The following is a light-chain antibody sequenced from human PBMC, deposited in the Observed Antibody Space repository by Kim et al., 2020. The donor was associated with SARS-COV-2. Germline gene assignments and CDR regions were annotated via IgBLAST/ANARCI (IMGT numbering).Light chain of an antibody. CDR2: GKN. CDR1: SLRSYY. J-gene: IGLJ1*01. V-gene: IGLV3-19*01. Sequence: SSELTQDPAVSVALGQTVRITCQGDSLRSYYASWYQQKPGQAPVLVIYGKNNRPSGLPDRFSGSSSGNTASLTITGAQAEDEADYYCNSRDSSGNHHYVF. CDR3: NSRDSSGNHHYV.